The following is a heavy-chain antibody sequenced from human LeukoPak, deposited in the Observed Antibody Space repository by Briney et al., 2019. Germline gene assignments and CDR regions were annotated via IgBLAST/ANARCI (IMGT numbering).Heavy chain of an antibody. V-gene: IGHV3-48*03. CDR1: GFTFSSYE. D-gene: IGHD3-10*01. CDR2: ITASGSIT. J-gene: IGHJ4*02. Sequence: GGSLRLSCAASGFTFSSYEMIWVRQAPGKGLEWLSYITASGSITRYADSVEGRFTISRDNGENSLYLQMNSLRVEDTAVYYCARMALPLWSSYFDSWGQGTLVTVSS. CDR3: ARMALPLWSSYFDS.